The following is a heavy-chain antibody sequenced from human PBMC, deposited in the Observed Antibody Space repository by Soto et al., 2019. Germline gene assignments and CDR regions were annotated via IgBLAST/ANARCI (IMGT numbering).Heavy chain of an antibody. V-gene: IGHV2-26*01. CDR2: IFSNDET. Sequence: QVTLKESGPVLVNPTETLTLTCTVSGFSLSNARMGVSWIRQPPGKALEWLAHIFSNDETSYSTSLKSRLTISKDTSKSQVVLTMTNMDPVDTATYYCARMGCSGGSCSPGDYWGQGTLVTESS. CDR1: GFSLSNARMG. J-gene: IGHJ4*02. D-gene: IGHD2-15*01. CDR3: ARMGCSGGSCSPGDY.